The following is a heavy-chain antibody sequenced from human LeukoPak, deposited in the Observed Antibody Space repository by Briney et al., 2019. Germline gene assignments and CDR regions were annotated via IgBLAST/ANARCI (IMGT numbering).Heavy chain of an antibody. CDR2: IIPILGIA. Sequence: SVKVSCKASGGTFSSYAISWVRQAPGQGLEWMGRIIPILGIANYAQKFQGRVTITADKSTSTAYMELSSLRAEDTAVYYCAKQTRYDSPAGGRGFDYWGQGTLVTVSS. J-gene: IGHJ4*02. D-gene: IGHD3-22*01. CDR3: AKQTRYDSPAGGRGFDY. CDR1: GGTFSSYA. V-gene: IGHV1-69*04.